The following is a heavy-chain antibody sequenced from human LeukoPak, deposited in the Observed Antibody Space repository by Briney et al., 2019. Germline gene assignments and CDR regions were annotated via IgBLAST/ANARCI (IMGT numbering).Heavy chain of an antibody. CDR1: GFTFSSYA. CDR3: AKDLSYYDSSGFDY. J-gene: IGHJ4*02. Sequence: GGSLRLSCAASGFTFSSYAMSWVRQAPGKGLEWISYISSSSSTIYYADSVKGRFTISRDNSKNTLYLQMNSLRAEDTAVYYCAKDLSYYDSSGFDYWGQGTLVTVSS. V-gene: IGHV3-23*01. D-gene: IGHD3-22*01. CDR2: ISSSSSTI.